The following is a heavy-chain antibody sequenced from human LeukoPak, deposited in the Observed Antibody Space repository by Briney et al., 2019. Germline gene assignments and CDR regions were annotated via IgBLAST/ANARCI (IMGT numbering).Heavy chain of an antibody. J-gene: IGHJ5*02. V-gene: IGHV1-2*02. CDR2: INPNSGGT. CDR1: GYTFTGYY. D-gene: IGHD5-18*01. CDR3: ARDFRAAMVSDWFDP. Sequence: ASVKVSCKASGYTFTGYYMHWVRQAPGQGLEWMGWINPNSGGTNYAQKFQGRVTMTRDTSVSTAYMELSRLRSDDTAVYYCARDFRAAMVSDWFDPWGQGTLVTVSS.